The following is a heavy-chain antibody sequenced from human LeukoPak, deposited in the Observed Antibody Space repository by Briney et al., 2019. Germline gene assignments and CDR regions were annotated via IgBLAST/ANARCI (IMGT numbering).Heavy chain of an antibody. CDR3: AKGIAAPSYYYYGMDV. Sequence: GGSLRLSCAASGFTFSTYGMHWVRQAPGKGLEWVSIMSNDGSRQNYAGSVKGRFTISRDNSKNTLYLQMNSLRPEDTAVYYCAKGIAAPSYYYYGMDVWGQGTTVTVSS. J-gene: IGHJ6*02. CDR1: GFTFSTYG. V-gene: IGHV3-30*18. D-gene: IGHD6-6*01. CDR2: MSNDGSRQ.